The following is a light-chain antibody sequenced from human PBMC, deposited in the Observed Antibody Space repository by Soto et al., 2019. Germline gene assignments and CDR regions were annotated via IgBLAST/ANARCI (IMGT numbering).Light chain of an antibody. CDR3: QQHNSFSIT. J-gene: IGKJ5*01. Sequence: DIQMTQSPSSLSASVGDRFTITFRSSQSISSYLNWYQQKPGKAPKLLIYAASSLQSGVPSRFSGSGSGTEFTLTINSLQADDFATYYCQQHNSFSITFGQGTRLEIK. V-gene: IGKV1-39*01. CDR1: QSISSY. CDR2: AAS.